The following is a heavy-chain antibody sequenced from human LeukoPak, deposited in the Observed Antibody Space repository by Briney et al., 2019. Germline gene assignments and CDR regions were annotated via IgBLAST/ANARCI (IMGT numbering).Heavy chain of an antibody. CDR3: VRGPPPYGGNSGSLKY. Sequence: PSETLSLTCAVYGGSFSGYYWSWIRQPPGKGLEWIGEINHSGSTNYNPSLKSRVTISVDTSKNQFSLKLSSVTAADTAVYYCVRGPPPYGGNSGSLKYWGQGTLVTVSS. J-gene: IGHJ4*02. V-gene: IGHV4-34*01. CDR1: GGSFSGYY. CDR2: INHSGST. D-gene: IGHD4-23*01.